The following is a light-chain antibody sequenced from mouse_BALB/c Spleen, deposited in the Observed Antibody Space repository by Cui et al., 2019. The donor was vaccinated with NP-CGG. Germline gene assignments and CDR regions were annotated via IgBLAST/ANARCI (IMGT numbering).Light chain of an antibody. V-gene: IGLV1*01. J-gene: IGLJ1*01. CDR1: TGAVTTNNY. Sequence: ADVTQEPALTTSPGETVTLTCRSSTGAVTTNNYANWVQEKPDHLFTGLIGGTNNRAPGVPARFSGSLIGDKAALTITGAQTEDEAIYFCALWYSNHWVFGGGTKLTVL. CDR2: GTN. CDR3: ALWYSNHWV.